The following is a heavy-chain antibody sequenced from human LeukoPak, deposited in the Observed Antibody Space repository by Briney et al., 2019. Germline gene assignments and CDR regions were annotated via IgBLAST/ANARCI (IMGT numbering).Heavy chain of an antibody. Sequence: PGGSLRLSCAASGFTFDDYAMHWVRQAPGKGLEWVSLISWDGGSTYYADPVKGRFTISRDNSKNSLYLQMNSLRAEDTALYYCAKDIGLRLGELSWCFDYWGQGTLVTVSS. D-gene: IGHD3-16*02. CDR2: ISWDGGST. V-gene: IGHV3-43D*03. J-gene: IGHJ4*02. CDR3: AKDIGLRLGELSWCFDY. CDR1: GFTFDDYA.